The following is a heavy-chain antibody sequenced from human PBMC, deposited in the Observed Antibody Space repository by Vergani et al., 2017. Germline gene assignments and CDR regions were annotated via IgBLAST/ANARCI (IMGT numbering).Heavy chain of an antibody. D-gene: IGHD4-23*01. CDR3: ARHIDTYGGNSGLDY. J-gene: IGHJ4*02. V-gene: IGHV5-51*01. CDR1: GYRFSSSW. Sequence: EVQLVQSGAEVKKPGESLKISCKGFGYRFSSSWIGWVRQMPGKGLEWMGIIFPDDSDTRYSPSFQGQVTISADKSISTVYLQWNSLKASDTAMYYCARHIDTYGGNSGLDYWGQGTLVTVSS. CDR2: IFPDDSDT.